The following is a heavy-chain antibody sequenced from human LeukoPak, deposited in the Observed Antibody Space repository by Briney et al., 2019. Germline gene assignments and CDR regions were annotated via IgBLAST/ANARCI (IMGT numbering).Heavy chain of an antibody. V-gene: IGHV4-59*01. CDR2: IYYSGST. J-gene: IGHJ4*02. CDR1: GGSISSYY. CDR3: ARDSVDTAMGLDY. Sequence: SETLSLTCTVSGGSISSYYWSWIRQPPGKGLEWIGSIYYSGSTNYNPSLKGRVTISVDTSKNQFSLKLSSVTAADTAVYYCARDSVDTAMGLDYWGQGTLVTVSS. D-gene: IGHD5-18*01.